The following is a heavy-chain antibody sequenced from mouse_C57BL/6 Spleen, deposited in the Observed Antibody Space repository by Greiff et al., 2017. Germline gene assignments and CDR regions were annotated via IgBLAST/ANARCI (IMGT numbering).Heavy chain of an antibody. CDR1: GYAFSSYR. D-gene: IGHD1-1*01. J-gene: IGHJ3*01. CDR3: ARSDYGAY. V-gene: IGHV1-80*01. CDR2: IYPGDGDT. Sequence: VQRVESGAELVKPGASVKISCKASGYAFSSYRMNWVKQRPGKGLEWIGQIYPGDGDTNYNGKFKGKATLTADKSSSTAYIQLSSLTSEDSAVYFCARSDYGAYWGQGTLVTVSA.